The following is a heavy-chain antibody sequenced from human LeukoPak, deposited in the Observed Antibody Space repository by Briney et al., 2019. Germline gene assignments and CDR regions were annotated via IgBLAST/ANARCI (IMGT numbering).Heavy chain of an antibody. Sequence: SQTLSLTCAISGDSVSSNSAAWNWIGQSPSRGLEWLGRTYYRSKWYNDYAVSVKSRITINPDTSKNQFSLQLNSVTPEDTAVYDCARAGPLTGESVWGKGTLVTVSS. CDR3: ARAGPLTGESV. J-gene: IGHJ4*02. V-gene: IGHV6-1*01. CDR1: GDSVSSNSAA. D-gene: IGHD3-9*01. CDR2: TYYRSKWYN.